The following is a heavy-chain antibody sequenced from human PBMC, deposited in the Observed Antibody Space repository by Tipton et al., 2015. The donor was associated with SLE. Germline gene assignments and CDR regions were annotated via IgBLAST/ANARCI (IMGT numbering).Heavy chain of an antibody. Sequence: TLSLTCAVYGVSFSGYYWSWFRQHPGKGLEWIGYIYYSGSTYYNPSLKSRVTISVDTSKNQFSLKLSSVAAADTAVYYCARTYYYGSGSSYPLEYWGQGTLVTVSS. D-gene: IGHD3-10*01. CDR3: ARTYYYGSGSSYPLEY. CDR2: IYYSGST. CDR1: GVSFSGYY. J-gene: IGHJ4*02. V-gene: IGHV4-31*11.